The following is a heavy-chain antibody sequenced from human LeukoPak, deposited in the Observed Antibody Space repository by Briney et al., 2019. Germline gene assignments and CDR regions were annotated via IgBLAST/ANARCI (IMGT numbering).Heavy chain of an antibody. CDR1: GGSFSGYY. CDR2: INHSGST. D-gene: IGHD3-9*01. CDR3: ASGGFNLTGYSDFDY. Sequence: PSETLSLTCAVYGGSFSGYYWSWIRQPPGKGLEWIGEINHSGSTNYNPSLKSRVTISVDTSKNQFSLKLSSVTAADTAVYYCASGGFNLTGYSDFDYWGQGTLVTVSS. J-gene: IGHJ4*02. V-gene: IGHV4-34*01.